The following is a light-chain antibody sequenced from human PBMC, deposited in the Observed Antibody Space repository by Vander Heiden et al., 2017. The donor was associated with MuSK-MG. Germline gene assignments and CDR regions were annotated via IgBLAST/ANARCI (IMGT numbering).Light chain of an antibody. V-gene: IGKV3-15*01. CDR3: QQDNNWPMFT. Sequence: PGERVTLSCRASQSVSSNLAWYQQKPGQAPRLLIYGASTRDTGIPARFSGSGYGKEFTLTISIRQSEDFAVYYCQQDNNWPMFTFGQGTKMXIK. CDR2: GAS. CDR1: QSVSSN. J-gene: IGKJ2*01.